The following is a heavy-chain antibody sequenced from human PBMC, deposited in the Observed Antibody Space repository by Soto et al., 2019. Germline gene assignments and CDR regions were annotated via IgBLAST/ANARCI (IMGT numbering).Heavy chain of an antibody. CDR2: MNPNSGNT. D-gene: IGHD3-3*01. J-gene: IGHJ6*02. CDR3: ARITIFGVVPLLMDV. V-gene: IGHV1-8*01. CDR1: GYTCTSYD. Sequence: ASVKVSCKASGYTCTSYDINWVRQATGQGLEWMGWMNPNSGNTGYAQKFQGRVTMTRNTSISTAYMELSSLRSEDTALYYCARITIFGVVPLLMDVWGQGTTVTVSS.